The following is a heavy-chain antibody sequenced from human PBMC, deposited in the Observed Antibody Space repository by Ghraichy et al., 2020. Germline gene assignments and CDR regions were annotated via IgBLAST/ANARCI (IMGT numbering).Heavy chain of an antibody. CDR2: ISVNGDKI. CDR1: GFSLRNNA. V-gene: IGHV3-64D*06. D-gene: IGHD6-6*01. Sequence: GGSLRLSCSVSGFSLRNNAVHWVRQAPGKGLESVSGISVNGDKIYYPDSVKGRFTISRDTSKNTVYLEMNSLRVDDTATYYCVKDRPFTSRGWFDSWGHGTLVVVSS. CDR3: VKDRPFTSRGWFDS. J-gene: IGHJ5*01.